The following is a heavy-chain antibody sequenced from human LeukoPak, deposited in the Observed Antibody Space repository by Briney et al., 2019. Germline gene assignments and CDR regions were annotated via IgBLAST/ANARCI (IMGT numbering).Heavy chain of an antibody. CDR2: MKQDGSEK. Sequence: GGSLRLSCAASGFTFSSYWMSWVRQAPGKGLEWVANMKQDGSEKYYVDSVKGRFTISRDNAKNSLYLQMNSLRAEDTAVYYCARDLVVVTAGPNWFDPWGQGTLVTVSS. CDR1: GFTFSSYW. J-gene: IGHJ5*02. D-gene: IGHD2-21*02. V-gene: IGHV3-7*01. CDR3: ARDLVVVTAGPNWFDP.